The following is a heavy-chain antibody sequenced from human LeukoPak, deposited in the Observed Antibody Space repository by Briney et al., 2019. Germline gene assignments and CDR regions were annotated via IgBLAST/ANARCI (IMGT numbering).Heavy chain of an antibody. CDR3: ARDVAYRSGTSYLGAWFDP. CDR2: IYTSGST. CDR1: GGSISSYY. Sequence: SETLSLTCTVSGGSISSYYWSWIRQPAGKGLEWIGRIYTSGSTNYNPSLKSRATMSVDTSKNQFSLSLRSVTAADTAVYYCARDVAYRSGTSYLGAWFDPWGQGTLVTVSS. V-gene: IGHV4-4*07. J-gene: IGHJ5*02. D-gene: IGHD3-10*01.